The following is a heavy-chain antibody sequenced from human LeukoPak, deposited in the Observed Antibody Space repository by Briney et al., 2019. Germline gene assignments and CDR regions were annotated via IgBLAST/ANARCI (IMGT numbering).Heavy chain of an antibody. Sequence: PGGSLSLSSAVSGFTFNKYKRIWVGQAPGKERDWVSYISSSASTTDYADSAKGRFTLSRDDAKNSLYLEMSRLRAEGTAVHYFARDAGYYYGDHWFDPWGQGTLVTV. CDR2: ISSSASTT. J-gene: IGHJ5*02. V-gene: IGHV3-48*03. CDR3: ARDAGYYYGDHWFDP. CDR1: GFTFNKYK. D-gene: IGHD3-10*01.